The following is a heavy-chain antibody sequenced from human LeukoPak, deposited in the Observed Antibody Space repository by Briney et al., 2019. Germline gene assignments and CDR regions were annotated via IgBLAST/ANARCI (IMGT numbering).Heavy chain of an antibody. CDR1: GGTFSSYA. CDR3: ARGDGRNYDY. D-gene: IGHD1-26*01. Sequence: SVKVSCKASGGTFSSYAISWVRQAPGQGLEWMGGIIPIFGTANYAQKFQGRVTMTRTTSISTAYMELSSLRSEDTAVYYCARGDGRNYDYWGQGTLVTVSS. CDR2: IIPIFGTA. V-gene: IGHV1-69*05. J-gene: IGHJ4*02.